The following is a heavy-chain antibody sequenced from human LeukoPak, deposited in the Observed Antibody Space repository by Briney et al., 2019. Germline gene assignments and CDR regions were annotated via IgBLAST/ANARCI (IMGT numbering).Heavy chain of an antibody. V-gene: IGHV3-30*02. CDR1: GFTFSRSV. CDR2: IPFDGTNE. J-gene: IGHJ4*02. CDR3: AKDGTNYEFDY. D-gene: IGHD4/OR15-4a*01. Sequence: GGSLRLSCAASGFTFSRSVMHWVRQTPGKGLEWLAFIPFDGTNENCADSVEGRFTISRDNSKNTLYLQMNSLRADDTAIYYCAKDGTNYEFDYWGQGTLVTVSA.